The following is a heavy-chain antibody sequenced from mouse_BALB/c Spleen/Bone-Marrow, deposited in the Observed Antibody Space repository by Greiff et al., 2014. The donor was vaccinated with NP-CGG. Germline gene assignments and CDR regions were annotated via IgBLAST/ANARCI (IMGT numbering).Heavy chain of an antibody. J-gene: IGHJ4*01. CDR2: INPYNDGT. D-gene: IGHD2-10*02. CDR3: ARKVWYYAMDY. Sequence: EVQLQQSGPELVKPGASVKMSCKASGYTFTSYVMHWVKQKPGQGLEWIGYINPYNDGTKYNEKFKGKATLTLDKSSSTAYMELSSLTSEDSAVYYCARKVWYYAMDYWGQGTSVTVSS. V-gene: IGHV1-14*01. CDR1: GYTFTSYV.